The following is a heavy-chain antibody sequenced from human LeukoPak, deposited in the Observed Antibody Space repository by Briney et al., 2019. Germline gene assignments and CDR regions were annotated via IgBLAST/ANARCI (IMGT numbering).Heavy chain of an antibody. CDR1: GGSVSSYY. CDR2: IYYSGST. V-gene: IGHV4-59*02. D-gene: IGHD5-24*01. CDR3: AREGRCLHE. J-gene: IGHJ4*02. Sequence: PSETLSLTCTVSGGSVSSYYWSWIRQPPGKGLEWIGYIYYSGSTNYNPSLKSRVTISVDTSKNQFSLKLSSVTAADTAVDYCAREGRCLHEWGQGTLVSVSS.